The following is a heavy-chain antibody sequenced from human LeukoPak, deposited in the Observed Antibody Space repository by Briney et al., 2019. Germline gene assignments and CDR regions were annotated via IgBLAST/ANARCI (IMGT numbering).Heavy chain of an antibody. V-gene: IGHV4-59*01. CDR1: GGSISSYY. CDR2: IYYSGST. Sequence: SETLSLTCTVSGGSISSYYWSWIRQPPGKGLEWIGYIYYSGSTNYNPSLKSRVTISVDTSKNQFSLKLSSVTAADTAMYYCARNGRLGYCSGGSCYSNWFDPWGQGTLVTVSS. D-gene: IGHD2-15*01. J-gene: IGHJ5*02. CDR3: ARNGRLGYCSGGSCYSNWFDP.